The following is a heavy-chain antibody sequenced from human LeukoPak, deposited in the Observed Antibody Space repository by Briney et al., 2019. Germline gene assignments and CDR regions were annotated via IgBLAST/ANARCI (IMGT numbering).Heavy chain of an antibody. CDR2: IIPIFGTA. J-gene: IGHJ6*04. CDR1: GGTFSSYA. D-gene: IGHD3-16*01. Sequence: GASVKVSCKASGGTFSSYAISWVRQAPGQGLEWMGGIIPIFGTANYAQKFQGRVTITADESTSTAYMELSSLRSEDTAVYYCARDVTLDDYALDVWGKGTTVTISS. V-gene: IGHV1-69*13. CDR3: ARDVTLDDYALDV.